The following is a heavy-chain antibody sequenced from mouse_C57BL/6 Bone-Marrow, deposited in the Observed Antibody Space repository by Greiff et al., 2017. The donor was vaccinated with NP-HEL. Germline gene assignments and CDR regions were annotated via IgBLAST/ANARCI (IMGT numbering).Heavy chain of an antibody. CDR3: ARDATTVVAGAMDY. J-gene: IGHJ4*01. D-gene: IGHD1-1*01. Sequence: DVMLVESGGGLVKPGGSLKLSCAASGFTFSSYAMSWVRQTPEKRLEWVATISDGGSYTYYPDNVKGRFTISRDNAKNNLYLQMSHLKSEDTAMYYCARDATTVVAGAMDYWGQGTSVTVSS. V-gene: IGHV5-4*01. CDR1: GFTFSSYA. CDR2: ISDGGSYT.